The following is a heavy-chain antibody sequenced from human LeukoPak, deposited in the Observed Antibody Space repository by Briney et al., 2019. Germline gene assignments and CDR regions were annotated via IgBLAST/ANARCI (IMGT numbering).Heavy chain of an antibody. V-gene: IGHV4-38-2*02. D-gene: IGHD4-17*01. CDR1: GGSISSYY. CDR2: IYHSGST. Sequence: SETLSLTCTVSGGSISSYYWGWIRQPPGKGLEWIGSIYHSGSTYYNPSLKSRVTISVDTSKNQFSLKLSSVTAADTAVYYCARSRGAVTTLYYFDYWGQGTLVTVSS. J-gene: IGHJ4*02. CDR3: ARSRGAVTTLYYFDY.